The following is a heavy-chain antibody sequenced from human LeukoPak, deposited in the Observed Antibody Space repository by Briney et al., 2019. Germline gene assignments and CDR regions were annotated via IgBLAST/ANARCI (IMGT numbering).Heavy chain of an antibody. CDR1: GFAFSAYW. D-gene: IGHD3-9*01. J-gene: IGHJ4*02. CDR2: VKYDGSTT. V-gene: IGHV3-74*01. Sequence: GGSLRLSCAASGFAFSAYWMHWVRQAPGKGLVWVSRVKYDGSTTTYADSVRGRFTISRDNAKNILYLQMNSLRVEDTAVYYCARDLNWLLFDYWGQGTLVTVSS. CDR3: ARDLNWLLFDY.